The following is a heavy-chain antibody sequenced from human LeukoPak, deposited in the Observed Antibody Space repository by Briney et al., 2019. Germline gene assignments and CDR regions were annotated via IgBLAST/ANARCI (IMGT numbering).Heavy chain of an antibody. V-gene: IGHV4-34*01. CDR2: INHSGST. J-gene: IGHJ4*02. Sequence: SETLSLTCAVYGGSFSGYYWSWIRQPPGKGLEWIGEINHSGSTNYNPSLKSRVTISVDTSKKQFSLKLSSVTAADTAVYYCVTYYFDSSGPKKNYWGQGTLATVSS. D-gene: IGHD3-22*01. CDR3: VTYYFDSSGPKKNY. CDR1: GGSFSGYY.